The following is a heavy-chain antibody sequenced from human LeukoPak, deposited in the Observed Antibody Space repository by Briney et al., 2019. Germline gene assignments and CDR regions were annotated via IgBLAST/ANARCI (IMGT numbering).Heavy chain of an antibody. CDR3: ARDPNGDYIGAFDN. J-gene: IGHJ3*02. CDR1: GLIFREYA. V-gene: IGHV3-23*01. D-gene: IGHD4-17*01. Sequence: QPGGSLRLSCAASGLIFREYAMTWVRQAPGKGLEWVSSITASDYTTYADSVKGRFTISRDNSKNTLYLQMDSLRGDDTALYHCARDPNGDYIGAFDNWGQGTMVTVSS. CDR2: ITASDYTT.